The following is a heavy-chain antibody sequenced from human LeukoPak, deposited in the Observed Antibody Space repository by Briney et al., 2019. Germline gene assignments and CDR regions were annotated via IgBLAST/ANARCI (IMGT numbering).Heavy chain of an antibody. CDR3: ARDCSFLELLDY. Sequence: ASVKVSCKASGYTFTVYYMHWVRQAPGQGLEWMGWINPNSGGTNYAQKFQGRVTMTRDTSISTAYMELSRLRSDDTAVYYCARDCSFLELLDYWVQGSLVTVSS. V-gene: IGHV1-2*02. D-gene: IGHD1-7*01. J-gene: IGHJ4*02. CDR2: INPNSGGT. CDR1: GYTFTVYY.